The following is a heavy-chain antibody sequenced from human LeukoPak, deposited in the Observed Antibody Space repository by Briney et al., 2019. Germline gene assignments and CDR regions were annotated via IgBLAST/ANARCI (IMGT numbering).Heavy chain of an antibody. CDR1: GFTFSSYG. J-gene: IGHJ4*02. CDR2: ISYDGSNK. D-gene: IGHD6-19*01. Sequence: GGSLRLSCAASGFTFSSYGMHWVRQAPGKGLEWVAVISYDGSNKYYADSVKGRFTISRDNSKNALYLQMNSLRAEDTAVYYCARGAQWPYWGQGTLVTVSS. CDR3: ARGAQWPY. V-gene: IGHV3-30*03.